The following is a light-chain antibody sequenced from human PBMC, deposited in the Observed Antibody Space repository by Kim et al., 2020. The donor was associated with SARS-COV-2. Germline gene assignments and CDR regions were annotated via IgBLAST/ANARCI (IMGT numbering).Light chain of an antibody. J-gene: IGKJ2*01. CDR2: GAS. V-gene: IGKV3-20*01. CDR1: QSVDNRY. Sequence: EIVLTQSPVTLSLSPGGRATLSCRVSQSVDNRYLAWYQQKPGQGPRLLISGASSRATGISDRFSGSGSRTDFTLTISRLEPEDSAVYYCQQYDISPYNFGQGTKLEI. CDR3: QQYDISPYN.